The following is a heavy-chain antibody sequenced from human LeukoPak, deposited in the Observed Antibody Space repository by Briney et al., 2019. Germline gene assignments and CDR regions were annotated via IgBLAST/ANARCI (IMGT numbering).Heavy chain of an antibody. CDR2: IVVGSGNT. D-gene: IGHD2-2*01. CDR1: GFTFTSSA. V-gene: IGHV1-58*02. Sequence: SVKVSCKASGFTFTSSAMQWVRQARGQRLEWIGWIVVGSGNTNYAQKFQERVTITRDMSTSTAYMELSSLRSEDTAVYYCAADSYTSWQYYYYYGMDVWGQGTTVTVSS. J-gene: IGHJ6*02. CDR3: AADSYTSWQYYYYYGMDV.